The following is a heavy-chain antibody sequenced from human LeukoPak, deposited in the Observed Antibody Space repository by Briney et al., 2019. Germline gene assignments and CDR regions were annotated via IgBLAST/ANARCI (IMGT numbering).Heavy chain of an antibody. J-gene: IGHJ4*02. Sequence: GGSLRLSFSASGFTLRNFWISWVRQAPGRGLELVPNIHPEGNEKYHVESVKGRFTISRNNAKSLLFLQMNGLRAEDTAVYYCARGDAFSGDHWGQGTLVTVSS. CDR1: GFTLRNFW. CDR2: IHPEGNEK. V-gene: IGHV3-7*04. CDR3: ARGDAFSGDH.